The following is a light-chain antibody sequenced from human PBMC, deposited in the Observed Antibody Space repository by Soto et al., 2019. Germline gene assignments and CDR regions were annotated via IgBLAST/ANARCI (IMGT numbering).Light chain of an antibody. CDR2: AAF. Sequence: DIQMTQSPSSLSASVGDRVTITCRASQSISSYLNWYKQKPGKAPELLIYAAFTLQSGVPLRFSATGSGTDFTLTISSLQPEDSATYYCQQSYSTLLTFGGGTKVDIK. J-gene: IGKJ4*01. CDR1: QSISSY. V-gene: IGKV1-39*01. CDR3: QQSYSTLLT.